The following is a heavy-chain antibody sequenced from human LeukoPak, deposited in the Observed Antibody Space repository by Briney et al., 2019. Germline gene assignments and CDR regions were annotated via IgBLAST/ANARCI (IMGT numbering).Heavy chain of an antibody. CDR3: AKSSDEMATITGFDY. V-gene: IGHV3-23*01. CDR2: ISGSGGST. Sequence: GGSLRLSCAASGFTFSSYSMNWVRQAPGKGLEWVSAISGSGGSTYYADSVKGRFTISRDNSKNTLYLQMNSLRAEDTAVYYCAKSSDEMATITGFDYWGQGTLVTVSS. J-gene: IGHJ4*02. CDR1: GFTFSSYS. D-gene: IGHD5-24*01.